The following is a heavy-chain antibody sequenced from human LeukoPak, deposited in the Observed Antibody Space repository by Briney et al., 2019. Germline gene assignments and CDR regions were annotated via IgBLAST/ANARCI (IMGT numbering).Heavy chain of an antibody. V-gene: IGHV4-61*02. Sequence: SENLSLTCTVSGGSIRSDSYYWSWIRQPAGKGLEWIGRMYSTGSTDSNPSLKSRVIMSVDTSKNQFSLKLSSVTAADTAVYYCARVGLIAFGDTFDIWGQGTIVTVSS. CDR2: MYSTGST. D-gene: IGHD3-16*01. CDR3: ARVGLIAFGDTFDI. J-gene: IGHJ3*02. CDR1: GGSIRSDSYY.